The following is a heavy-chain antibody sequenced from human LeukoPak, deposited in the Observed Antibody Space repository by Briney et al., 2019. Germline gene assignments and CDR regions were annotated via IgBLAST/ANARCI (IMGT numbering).Heavy chain of an antibody. D-gene: IGHD6-13*01. CDR3: ARARMTAAGIIYWYFHL. CDR2: ISSTGKM. J-gene: IGHJ2*01. CDR1: GFSFTTYS. V-gene: IGHV3-21*01. Sequence: GGSLRLSCAISGFSFTTYSMQWVRQAPGKGLQWVSSISSTGKMYYTDSVKGRFSISRDIMQNSLYLQMNSLRADDTAVYYCARARMTAAGIIYWYFHLWGRGTLVTVSS.